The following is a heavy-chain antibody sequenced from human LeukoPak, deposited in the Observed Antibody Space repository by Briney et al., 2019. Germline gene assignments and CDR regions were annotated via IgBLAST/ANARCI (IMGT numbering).Heavy chain of an antibody. V-gene: IGHV3-48*03. CDR3: ARVRSGLHMDV. D-gene: IGHD2-15*01. CDR1: GFTFSSYE. J-gene: IGHJ6*02. Sequence: GGSLRLSCAVSGFTFSSYEMNWVRQAPGRGLEWVSYISSRGTTIYYVDSVKGRFTISRDNAKNSLYLQMNSLRAEYTALYYCARVRSGLHMDVWGQGTTVTVSS. CDR2: ISSRGTTI.